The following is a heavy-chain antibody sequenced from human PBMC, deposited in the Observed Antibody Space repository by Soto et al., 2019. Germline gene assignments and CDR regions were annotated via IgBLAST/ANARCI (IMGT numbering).Heavy chain of an antibody. J-gene: IGHJ3*01. D-gene: IGHD3-22*01. CDR2: ISGSGAAT. Sequence: GESLKISCAATGFPFWKYAMSWVRQAPRKGLEWVAGISGSGAATYYADSVRGRFTVSRDNSKDTLVLQMNTLRAEDTALYYCAETRLYDNNDYHRDGFDVWGPSTVVT. V-gene: IGHV3-23*01. CDR3: AETRLYDNNDYHRDGFDV. CDR1: GFPFWKYA.